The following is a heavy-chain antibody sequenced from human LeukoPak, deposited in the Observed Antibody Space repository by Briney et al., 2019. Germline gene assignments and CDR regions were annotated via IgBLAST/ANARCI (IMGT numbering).Heavy chain of an antibody. D-gene: IGHD1-7*01. V-gene: IGHV4-4*07. CDR2: VHTSGST. J-gene: IGHJ3*02. Sequence: PSETLSLTCTVSGGSISNSFWSWVRQPAGKGLEWIGRVHTSGSTNCNPSLESRVTMLVDTSKNQFSLKLNSVTAADTAVYYRARGSGTTTRQAFDIWGQGTMVIVYS. CDR3: ARGSGTTTRQAFDI. CDR1: GGSISNSF.